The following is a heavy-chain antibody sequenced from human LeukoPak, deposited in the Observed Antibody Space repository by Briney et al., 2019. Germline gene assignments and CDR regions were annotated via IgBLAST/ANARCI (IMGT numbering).Heavy chain of an antibody. Sequence: SETLSLTCTVSGGSISSYYWSWIRQPPGKGLEWIGYIYYSGSTNYNPSLKSRVTISVDTSKNQFSLKLSSVTAADTAVYYCAGGGYSYAYGMDVWGQGTTVTVSS. V-gene: IGHV4-59*01. D-gene: IGHD5-18*01. CDR3: AGGGYSYAYGMDV. CDR1: GGSISSYY. J-gene: IGHJ6*02. CDR2: IYYSGST.